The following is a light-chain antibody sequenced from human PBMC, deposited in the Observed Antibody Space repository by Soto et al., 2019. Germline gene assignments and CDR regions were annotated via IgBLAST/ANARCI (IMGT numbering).Light chain of an antibody. V-gene: IGKV1-17*01. CDR2: AAS. CDR3: QQFNVNPFT. Sequence: DIQMTQSPSSLSASPGDRVAITCRASQGVGNGLSWFQQRPGKAPKRLIYAASILQDGVPSRFSGSGSGTEFTLTISSLQPEDFGTYYCQQFNVNPFTFGQGTRVEIK. J-gene: IGKJ1*01. CDR1: QGVGNG.